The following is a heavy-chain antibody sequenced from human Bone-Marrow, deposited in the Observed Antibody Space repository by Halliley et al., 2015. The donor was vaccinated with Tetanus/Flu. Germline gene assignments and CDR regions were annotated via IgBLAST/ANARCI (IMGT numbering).Heavy chain of an antibody. V-gene: IGHV4-59*11. CDR3: ARGDFWSGCDY. CDR1: GRSISSHY. Sequence: SLTCTVSGRSISSHYWNWIRQPPGKGLEWIGYIFYSGSTNYNPSLKSRVSISVDTSKNQFSLNLSSVTAADTAVYYCARGDFWSGCDYWGQGTLVTVSS. D-gene: IGHD3-3*01. CDR2: IFYSGST. J-gene: IGHJ4*02.